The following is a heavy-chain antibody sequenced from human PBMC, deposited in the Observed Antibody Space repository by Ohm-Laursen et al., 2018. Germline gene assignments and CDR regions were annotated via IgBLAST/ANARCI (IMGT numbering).Heavy chain of an antibody. D-gene: IGHD3-22*01. J-gene: IGHJ4*02. V-gene: IGHV1-24*01. CDR1: GYTLTELS. CDR2: FDPEDGET. Sequence: VSSVKVSCKVSGYTLTELSMHWVRQAPGKGLEWMGGFDPEDGETIYAQKFQGRVTITADTSTDTAYMELSSLRSEDTAVYYCAAEITMIPHWGQGTLVTVSS. CDR3: AAEITMIPH.